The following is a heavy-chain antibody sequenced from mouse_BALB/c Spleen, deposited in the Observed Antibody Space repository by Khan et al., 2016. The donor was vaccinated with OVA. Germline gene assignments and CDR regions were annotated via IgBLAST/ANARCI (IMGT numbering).Heavy chain of an antibody. CDR1: GFSLTSYG. V-gene: IGHV2-9*02. Sequence: QVQLKESGPALVAPSQSLSLTCTVSGFSLTSYGVHWVRQPPGKGLEWLGVILAGGSTTYNSALMSRLSISKDNSTSHVFLKMNSLQTDDTAMYYCARYYGNYGGYFDVWGAGTTVTVSS. D-gene: IGHD2-1*01. J-gene: IGHJ1*01. CDR3: ARYYGNYGGYFDV. CDR2: ILAGGST.